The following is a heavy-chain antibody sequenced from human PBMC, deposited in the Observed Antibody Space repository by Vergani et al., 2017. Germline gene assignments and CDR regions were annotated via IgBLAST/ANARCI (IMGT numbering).Heavy chain of an antibody. D-gene: IGHD6-6*01. Sequence: VQLVESGGGWVQPGGSLRLSCVVSGFDFSSYIMNWVRQAPGKGLEWVSFVSTGTKSQSYAESVKGRFTISRDSAKNSLYLQMNSLRAEDTAVYYCASGTRPHYYYYYMDVWGKGTTVTVSS. CDR1: GFDFSSYI. V-gene: IGHV3-48*01. CDR2: VSTGTKSQ. CDR3: ASGTRPHYYYYYMDV. J-gene: IGHJ6*03.